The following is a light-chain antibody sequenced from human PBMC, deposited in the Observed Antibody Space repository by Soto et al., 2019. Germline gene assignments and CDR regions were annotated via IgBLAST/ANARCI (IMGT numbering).Light chain of an antibody. V-gene: IGLV2-14*01. CDR3: SSYTSSSTVV. CDR2: EVS. J-gene: IGLJ2*01. CDR1: SSDVGRYNY. Sequence: QSALTQPASVSGSPGQSITISCTGTSSDVGRYNYVSWYQQHPGKAPKLMIYEVSNRPSGVSDRFSGSKSGNTASLTISGLQADDEADYFCSSYTSSSTVVFGGGTKLTVL.